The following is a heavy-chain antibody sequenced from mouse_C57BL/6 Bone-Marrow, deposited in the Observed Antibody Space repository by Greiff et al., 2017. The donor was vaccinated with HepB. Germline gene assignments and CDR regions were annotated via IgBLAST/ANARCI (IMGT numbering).Heavy chain of an antibody. J-gene: IGHJ4*01. V-gene: IGHV1-53*01. CDR3: ARSNYYGSSPYAMDY. D-gene: IGHD1-1*01. Sequence: QVQLQHPGTELVKPGASVKLSCKASGYTFTSYWMHWVKQRPGQGLEWIGNINPSNGGTNYNEKFKSKATLTVDKSSSTAYMQLSSLTSEDSAVYYCARSNYYGSSPYAMDYWGQGTSVTVSS. CDR1: GYTFTSYW. CDR2: INPSNGGT.